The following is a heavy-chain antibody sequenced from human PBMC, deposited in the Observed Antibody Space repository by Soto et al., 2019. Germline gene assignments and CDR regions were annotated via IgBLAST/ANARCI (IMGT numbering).Heavy chain of an antibody. Sequence: EVQMLESGGGLVHTGGSLRLSCAASGFTFSNYAMNWVRQAPGKGLEWVSSISGSGRNTYYADSVKGRLTISRDSSKNTRYLQMNSLRVEDTGVYYCAKDLNGSGSFTSYYHYGMDVCGQGTTVTVSS. J-gene: IGHJ6*02. V-gene: IGHV3-23*01. D-gene: IGHD3-10*01. CDR3: AKDLNGSGSFTSYYHYGMDV. CDR2: ISGSGRNT. CDR1: GFTFSNYA.